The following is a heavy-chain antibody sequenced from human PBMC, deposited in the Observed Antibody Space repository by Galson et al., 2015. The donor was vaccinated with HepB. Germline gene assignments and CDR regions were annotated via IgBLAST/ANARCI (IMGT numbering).Heavy chain of an antibody. Sequence: SLRLSCAASGFTFSSYSMNWVRQAPGKELEWVSSISSSSSYIYYADSVKGRFTISRDNAKNSLYLQMNSLRAEDTAVYYCAILDPPVPAANDGWYFDLWGRGTLVTVSS. CDR1: GFTFSSYS. CDR3: AILDPPVPAANDGWYFDL. CDR2: ISSSSSYI. J-gene: IGHJ2*01. V-gene: IGHV3-21*01. D-gene: IGHD2-2*01.